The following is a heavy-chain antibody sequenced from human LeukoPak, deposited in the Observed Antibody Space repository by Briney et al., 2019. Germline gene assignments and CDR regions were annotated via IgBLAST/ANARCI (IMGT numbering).Heavy chain of an antibody. D-gene: IGHD5-12*01. Sequence: PSETLSLTCAVYGTSFGEFYWSWVRQTPGKGLEWIGEVNESGSTNYNPSLKSRVTMSVDTSKNQFSLRLGSVTAADTAVYYCARLQTYSGYEDFDHWAREPWSPSPQ. V-gene: IGHV4-34*01. CDR3: ARLQTYSGYEDFDH. CDR1: GTSFGEFY. CDR2: VNESGST. J-gene: IGHJ4*02.